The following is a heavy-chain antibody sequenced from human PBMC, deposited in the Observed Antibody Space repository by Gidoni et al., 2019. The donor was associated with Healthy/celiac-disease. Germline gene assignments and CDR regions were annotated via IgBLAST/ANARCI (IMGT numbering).Heavy chain of an antibody. CDR3: ARMGRDIVVVPAARYYYYMDV. V-gene: IGHV3-74*01. Sequence: SVKGRFTISRDNAKNTLYLQMNSLRAEDTAVYYCARMGRDIVVVPAARYYYYMDVWGKGTTVTVSS. J-gene: IGHJ6*03. D-gene: IGHD2-2*01.